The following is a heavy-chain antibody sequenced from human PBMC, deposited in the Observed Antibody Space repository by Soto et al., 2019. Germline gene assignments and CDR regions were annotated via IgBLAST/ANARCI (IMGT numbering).Heavy chain of an antibody. J-gene: IGHJ4*02. V-gene: IGHV3-30*18. D-gene: IGHD2-15*01. CDR3: AKETPSSGSGDLWAAFDY. CDR1: GFTFSSYG. Sequence: QVQLVESGGGVVQPGRSLRLSCAASGFTFSSYGMYWVRQAPGKGLEWVAVISYDGSNKYYADSVKGRFTISRDNSKNTLYLQMNSLRAEDTAVYYCAKETPSSGSGDLWAAFDYWGQGTLVTVSS. CDR2: ISYDGSNK.